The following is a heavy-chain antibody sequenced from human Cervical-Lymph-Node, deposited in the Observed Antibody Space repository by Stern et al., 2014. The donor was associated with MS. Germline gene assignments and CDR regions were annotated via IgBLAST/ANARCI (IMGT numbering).Heavy chain of an antibody. D-gene: IGHD5-24*01. CDR3: AKVEVATINYYFDH. J-gene: IGHJ4*02. CDR1: GFTFSNYG. Sequence: DQLVESGGGVVQPGGSLRLSCAVSGFTFSNYGMHWVRQAPGKGLEWEAVISYDGNNQYYADSVKGRFTISRDNSKNTLYLQMNSLRREDTAVYYCAKVEVATINYYFDHWGQGTLVTVSS. V-gene: IGHV3-30*18. CDR2: ISYDGNNQ.